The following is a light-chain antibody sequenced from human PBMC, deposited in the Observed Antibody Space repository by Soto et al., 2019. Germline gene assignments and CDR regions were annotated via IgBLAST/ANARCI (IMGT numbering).Light chain of an antibody. Sequence: QSVLTQPASVSGSPGQSITISCTGSDIGDYDYVSWYQQHPGKVLNLIIYEFTNRPSGVSNRFSGSKSGNTASLTISGLQSDDEADYYCSSFTTISTYVFGTGTKVTVL. CDR1: DIGDYDY. CDR3: SSFTTISTYV. V-gene: IGLV2-14*01. J-gene: IGLJ1*01. CDR2: EFT.